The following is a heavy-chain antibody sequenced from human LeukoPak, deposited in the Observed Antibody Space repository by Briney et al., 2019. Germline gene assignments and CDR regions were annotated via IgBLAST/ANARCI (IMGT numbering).Heavy chain of an antibody. CDR2: ISSSGSTI. CDR3: ARERGYSYGYSDY. V-gene: IGHV3-11*04. D-gene: IGHD5-18*01. Sequence: PGGSLRLSCAASGFTFSDYYMSWIRQAPGKGLEWASYISSSGSTIYYADSVKGRFTISRGNAKNSLYLQMNSLRAEDTAVYYCARERGYSYGYSDYWGQGTLVTVSS. CDR1: GFTFSDYY. J-gene: IGHJ4*02.